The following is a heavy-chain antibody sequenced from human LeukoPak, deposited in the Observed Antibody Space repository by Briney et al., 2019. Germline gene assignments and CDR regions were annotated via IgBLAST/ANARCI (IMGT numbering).Heavy chain of an antibody. CDR2: INPSGGST. Sequence: ASVTVSCTASGHTFTSYYMHWVRPAPGQGLEWMGIINPSGGSTSYAQKFQGRVTMTRDTSTSTVYMELSSLRSEDTAVYYCARREYSSGFTYYYYGMDVWGQGTTVTVSS. CDR3: ARREYSSGFTYYYYGMDV. D-gene: IGHD6-19*01. V-gene: IGHV1-46*01. CDR1: GHTFTSYY. J-gene: IGHJ6*02.